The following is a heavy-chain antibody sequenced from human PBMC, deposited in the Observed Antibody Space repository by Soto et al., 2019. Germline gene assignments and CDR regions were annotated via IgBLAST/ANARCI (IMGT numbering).Heavy chain of an antibody. Sequence: GGSLRLSCAASGFTFSSYAMSWVRQAPGKGLERVSAISGSGGSTYYADSVKGRFTISRDNSKNTLYLQMNSLRAEDTAVYYCAKEGRWALAAGNSFYGMNVWGQGTKVSVSS. CDR3: AKEGRWALAAGNSFYGMNV. CDR1: GFTFSSYA. D-gene: IGHD6-19*01. CDR2: ISGSGGST. J-gene: IGHJ6*02. V-gene: IGHV3-23*01.